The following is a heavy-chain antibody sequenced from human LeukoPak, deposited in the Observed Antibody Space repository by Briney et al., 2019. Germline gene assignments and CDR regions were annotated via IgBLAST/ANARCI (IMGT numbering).Heavy chain of an antibody. CDR2: INPNSGGT. J-gene: IGHJ4*02. V-gene: IGHV1-2*02. Sequence: VSVKVSCKASGYTFTGYYMHWVRQAPGQGLEWMGWINPNSGGTNYAQKFQGRVTMTRDTSISTAYMELSRLRPDGTAVYYCARDLNDLPLDYWGQGTLVTVSS. CDR3: ARDLNDLPLDY. D-gene: IGHD1-1*01. CDR1: GYTFTGYY.